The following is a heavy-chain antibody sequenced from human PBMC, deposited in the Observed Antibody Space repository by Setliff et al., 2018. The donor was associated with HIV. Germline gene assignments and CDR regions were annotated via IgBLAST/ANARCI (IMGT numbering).Heavy chain of an antibody. CDR2: INPSSGST. V-gene: IGHV1-46*01. Sequence: ASVKVSCKASGYTFTSYYMHWMRQAPGQGLEWMGIINPSSGSTTYAQKFQGRVTMTRDTSTSTVYMELSSLRSEDTAVYYCARDPAPSSSASYFQHWGQGTPVTVS. CDR3: ARDPAPSSSASYFQH. J-gene: IGHJ1*01. CDR1: GYTFTSYY. D-gene: IGHD6-6*01.